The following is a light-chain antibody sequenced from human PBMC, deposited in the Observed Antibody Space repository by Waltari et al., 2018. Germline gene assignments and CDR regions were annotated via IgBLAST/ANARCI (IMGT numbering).Light chain of an antibody. V-gene: IGLV2-11*01. Sequence: QSALTQPRSVSGSPGQSVTISCTGTSSDVGGYNYVSWYQQHPGKAPKLMICDVSKRPLGVPDRFSGSKSGNTASLTISGLQAEDEADYYCCSYAGSYTGVFGGGTKLTVL. CDR1: SSDVGGYNY. CDR3: CSYAGSYTGV. J-gene: IGLJ2*01. CDR2: DVS.